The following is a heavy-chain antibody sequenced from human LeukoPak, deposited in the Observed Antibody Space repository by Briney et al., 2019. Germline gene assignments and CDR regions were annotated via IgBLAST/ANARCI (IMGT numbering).Heavy chain of an antibody. CDR2: IYYSGST. J-gene: IGHJ3*02. CDR1: NGSISSYY. D-gene: IGHD3-22*01. V-gene: IGHV4-59*01. CDR3: ARVHDSSGYYYLGDAFDI. Sequence: SETLSLTCTVSNGSISSYYWSWLRQPPGKGLECCGNIYYSGSTNYNPSLKSRVTISVDTSKNQFSLKLSSVTAADTAVYYCARVHDSSGYYYLGDAFDIWGQGTMVTVSS.